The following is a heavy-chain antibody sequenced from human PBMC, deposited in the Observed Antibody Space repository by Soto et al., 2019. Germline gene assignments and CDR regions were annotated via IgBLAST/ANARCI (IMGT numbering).Heavy chain of an antibody. CDR3: ARDGDYGGGWFDP. V-gene: IGHV3-21*01. CDR1: GFTFSSYS. Sequence: EVQLVESGGGLVKPGGSLRLSCAASGFTFSSYSMNWVRQAPGKGLEWVSSISSSSSYIYYADSVKGRFTISRDNAKNSLYLQMNSLRAEDTAVYYCARDGDYGGGWFDPWGQGTLVTVSS. J-gene: IGHJ5*02. CDR2: ISSSSSYI. D-gene: IGHD4-17*01.